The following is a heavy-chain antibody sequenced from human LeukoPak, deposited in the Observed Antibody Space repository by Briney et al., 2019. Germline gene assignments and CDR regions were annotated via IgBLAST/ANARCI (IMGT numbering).Heavy chain of an antibody. Sequence: SETLSLTCTVSGDSISNGDYYWGWIRQPPGKGLEWIGIIYYSGSTYCNPSLKSRVTISVDTSKNQFSLKLSSVTAADTAVYYCARGSWTNDYGGNPDYWGQGTLVTVSS. CDR1: GDSISNGDYY. D-gene: IGHD4-23*01. CDR3: ARGSWTNDYGGNPDY. CDR2: IYYSGST. J-gene: IGHJ4*02. V-gene: IGHV4-39*01.